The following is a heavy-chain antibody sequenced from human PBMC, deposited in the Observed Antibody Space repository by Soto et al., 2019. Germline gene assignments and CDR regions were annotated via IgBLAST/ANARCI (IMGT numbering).Heavy chain of an antibody. D-gene: IGHD1-1*01. CDR3: ARNDRGDYYYYGLGF. CDR1: GFSFSTFS. V-gene: IGHV3-21*01. J-gene: IGHJ6*02. Sequence: PXGSLRLTCEASGFSFSTFSMNWVRQAPGKGLEYVSVISSSSGYIYYADSVKGRFTVSRDNARNTLFLQMSGLREEDTAVYYCARNDRGDYYYYGLGFWGQGTTVTVSS. CDR2: ISSSSGYI.